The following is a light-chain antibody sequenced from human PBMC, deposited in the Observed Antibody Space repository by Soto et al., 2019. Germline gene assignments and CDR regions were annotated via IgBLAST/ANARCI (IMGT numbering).Light chain of an antibody. J-gene: IGKJ2*01. CDR3: QQYGDSRT. V-gene: IGKV3-20*01. CDR1: QSFSSSY. Sequence: EIVFTQSPGTLSLSPGERATLSCRASQSFSSSYLAWYQQRPGQAPRLLIYGASSRATGIPDRFSGSASGTDFTLTINRLEPEDFAIYYCQQYGDSRTFGQGTKLEIK. CDR2: GAS.